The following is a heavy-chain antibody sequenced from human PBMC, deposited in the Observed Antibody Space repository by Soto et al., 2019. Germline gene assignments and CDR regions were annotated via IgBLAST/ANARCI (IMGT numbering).Heavy chain of an antibody. CDR2: IERDDDDK. V-gene: IGHV2-70*13. CDR1: GFSLTSPGMC. D-gene: IGHD1-20*01. J-gene: IGHJ6*02. Sequence: SGPTLVNPTETLTLTCTFSGFSLTSPGMCVSWIRQSPEKALEWLALIERDDDDKYYSTSLKTRLTISKDTRKNQVVLTMANMEPADTATYYCARSIRGPRRFNGMDVWGQGTTVTVSS. CDR3: ARSIRGPRRFNGMDV.